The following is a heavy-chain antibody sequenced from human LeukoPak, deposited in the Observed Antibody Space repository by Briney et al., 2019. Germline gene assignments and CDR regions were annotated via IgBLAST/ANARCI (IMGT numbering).Heavy chain of an antibody. CDR3: ARSRTFGDYGRGLDY. CDR1: GFIQSRYW. Sequence: GGSLRLPCTASGFIQSRYWMQWARQPPGKGLVYIACINTDGFSTNYADSVKGRFTISRDNAKNTLYLQMNSLRAEDTAVYYCARSRTFGDYGRGLDYWGQGTLVTVSS. CDR2: INTDGFST. J-gene: IGHJ4*02. D-gene: IGHD4-17*01. V-gene: IGHV3-74*01.